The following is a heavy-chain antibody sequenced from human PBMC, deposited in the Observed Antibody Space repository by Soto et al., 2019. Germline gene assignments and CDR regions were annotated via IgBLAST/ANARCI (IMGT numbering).Heavy chain of an antibody. D-gene: IGHD3-22*01. CDR1: GGTFSSYA. J-gene: IGHJ4*02. V-gene: IGHV1-69*13. Sequence: GASVKVSCKASGGTFSSYAISWVRQAPGQGLEWMGGIIPIFGTANYAQKFQGRVTITADESTSTAYMELSSLRSEDTAVYYCARAYYYDSSAWESFDYWGQGTPVTVSS. CDR3: ARAYYYDSSAWESFDY. CDR2: IIPIFGTA.